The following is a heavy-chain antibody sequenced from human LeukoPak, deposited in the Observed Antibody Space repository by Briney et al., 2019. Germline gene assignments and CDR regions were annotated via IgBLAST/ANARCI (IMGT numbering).Heavy chain of an antibody. J-gene: IGHJ5*02. CDR2: IYTSGST. Sequence: SETLSLTCTVSGGSISSYYWSWTRHPPGKGLEWIGYIYTSGSTNYNPSLKSRVTISVDTSKNQLSLKLSSVTAADTAVYYCARTLDWFDPWGQGTLVTVSS. D-gene: IGHD2/OR15-2a*01. CDR3: ARTLDWFDP. V-gene: IGHV4-4*09. CDR1: GGSISSYY.